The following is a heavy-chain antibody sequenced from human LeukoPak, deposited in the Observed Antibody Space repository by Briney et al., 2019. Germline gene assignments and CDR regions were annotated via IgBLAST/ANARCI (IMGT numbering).Heavy chain of an antibody. Sequence: PGGSLRLSCAASGFTFSSYAMSWVRQAPGKGLEWVSTFSGSGGSTYYADSVKGRFTISRDNSKNTMYLQMNSLRAEDTAVYYCAKDGDYCGGDCYFGTFDIWGPGTMVTVSS. D-gene: IGHD2-21*02. CDR1: GFTFSSYA. CDR2: FSGSGGST. V-gene: IGHV3-23*01. CDR3: AKDGDYCGGDCYFGTFDI. J-gene: IGHJ3*02.